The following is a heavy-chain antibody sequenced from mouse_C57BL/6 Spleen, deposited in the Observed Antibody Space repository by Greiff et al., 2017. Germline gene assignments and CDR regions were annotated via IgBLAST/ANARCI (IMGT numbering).Heavy chain of an antibody. CDR1: GFTFSSYA. D-gene: IGHD2-12*01. V-gene: IGHV5-4*01. Sequence: EVQLVESGGGLVKPGGSLKLSCAASGFTFSSYAMSWVRQTPEKRLEWVATISDGGSYTYYPDNVKGRFTLSRDNAKSNLYLQISHLKSEDTAMYYCAREGYSHLYAMDYWGQGTTVSVSS. CDR2: ISDGGSYT. J-gene: IGHJ4*01. CDR3: AREGYSHLYAMDY.